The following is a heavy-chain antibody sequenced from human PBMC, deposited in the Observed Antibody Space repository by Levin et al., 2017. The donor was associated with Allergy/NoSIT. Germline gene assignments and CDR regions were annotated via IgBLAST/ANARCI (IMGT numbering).Heavy chain of an antibody. J-gene: IGHJ4*02. CDR2: IWYDGSNK. Sequence: GESLKISCAASGFTFSSYGMHWVRQAPGKGLEWVAVIWYDGSNKYYADSVKGRFTISRDNSKNTLYLQMNSLRAEDTAVYYCARAGYCSGGSCYAFDYWGQGTLVTVSS. CDR3: ARAGYCSGGSCYAFDY. V-gene: IGHV3-33*01. CDR1: GFTFSSYG. D-gene: IGHD2-15*01.